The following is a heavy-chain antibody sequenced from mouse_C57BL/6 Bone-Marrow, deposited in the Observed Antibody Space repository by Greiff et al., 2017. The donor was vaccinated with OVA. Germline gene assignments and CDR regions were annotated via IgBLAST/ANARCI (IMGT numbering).Heavy chain of an antibody. J-gene: IGHJ4*01. D-gene: IGHD1-1*01. CDR1: GYTFTSYW. CDR3: ARSGITTVEGDFAMDY. Sequence: QVQLQQPGAELVKPGASVTMSCKASGYTFTSYWITWVKQRPGQGLEWIGDIYPGSGRTNYNEKFKSKATLTVDTSSSTAYMQLSSLTSEDSAVYYCARSGITTVEGDFAMDYWGQGTSVTVSS. V-gene: IGHV1-55*01. CDR2: IYPGSGRT.